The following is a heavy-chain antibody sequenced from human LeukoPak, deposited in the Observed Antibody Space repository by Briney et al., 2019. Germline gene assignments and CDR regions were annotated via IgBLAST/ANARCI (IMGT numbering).Heavy chain of an antibody. J-gene: IGHJ6*02. D-gene: IGHD2-15*01. Sequence: PGGSLRLSCAASGFTFSSYSMNWVRQAPGKGLEWVSSISSSSSYIYYADSVKGRFTISRDNAKNSLYLQMNSLRAEDTAVYYCARDRGVAATPFYYYYGMDAWGQGTTVTVSS. CDR3: ARDRGVAATPFYYYYGMDA. CDR2: ISSSSSYI. V-gene: IGHV3-21*01. CDR1: GFTFSSYS.